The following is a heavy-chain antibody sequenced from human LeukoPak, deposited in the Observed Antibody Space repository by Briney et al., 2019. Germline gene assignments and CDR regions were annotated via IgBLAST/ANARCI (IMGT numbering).Heavy chain of an antibody. D-gene: IGHD3-22*01. J-gene: IGHJ4*02. CDR2: IKQDGSEK. CDR3: ARDYYDSSGYSYYFDY. CDR1: GGSFSGYY. V-gene: IGHV3-7*01. Sequence: PSETLSLTCAVYGGSFSGYYWSWVRQAPGKGLEWVANIKQDGSEKYYVDSVKGRFTISRDNAKNSLYLQMNSLRAEDTAVYYCARDYYDSSGYSYYFDYWGQGTLVTVSS.